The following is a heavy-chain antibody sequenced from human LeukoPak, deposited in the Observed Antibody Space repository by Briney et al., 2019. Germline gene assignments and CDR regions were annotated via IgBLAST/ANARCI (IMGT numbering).Heavy chain of an antibody. Sequence: PGGSLRLSCAASGFTFSRSWMTWVRQAPGKGLERVASINQDGSVKHYMDSVKGRFTISRDNSNNLLFLQMYSLRAEDTAVYYCAKLLGDVTTFDYWGQGTLVTVSS. CDR2: INQDGSVK. CDR1: GFTFSRSW. J-gene: IGHJ4*02. D-gene: IGHD3-16*01. CDR3: AKLLGDVTTFDY. V-gene: IGHV3-7*01.